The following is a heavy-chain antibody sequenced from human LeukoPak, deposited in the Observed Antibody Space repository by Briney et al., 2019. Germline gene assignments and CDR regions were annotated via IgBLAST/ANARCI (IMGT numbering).Heavy chain of an antibody. CDR1: GFTFSSYE. D-gene: IGHD3-16*01. CDR2: ISSSGSII. CDR3: ARGGFRAAPFDY. J-gene: IGHJ4*02. Sequence: PGGSLRLSCAASGFTFSSYEMNWVRQAPGKGLEWVSYISSSGSIIYYADSVKGRFTISRDSAENPLYLQMNSLRAEDTAVYYCARGGFRAAPFDYWGQGTLVTVSS. V-gene: IGHV3-48*03.